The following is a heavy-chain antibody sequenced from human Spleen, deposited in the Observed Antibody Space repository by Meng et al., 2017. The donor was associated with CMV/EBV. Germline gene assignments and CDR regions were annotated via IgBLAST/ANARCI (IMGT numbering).Heavy chain of an antibody. Sequence: GSLRLSCTVSGDSMSNYFWTWIRQAPGKGLEWIGYIHYSGTTSYNPSLKSRLTISVDTSKNQFSLKLSSVTAADTAIYYCAGQLDTRTWDNWFDPWGQGTLVTVSS. J-gene: IGHJ5*02. D-gene: IGHD2-2*01. CDR3: AGQLDTRTWDNWFDP. CDR2: IHYSGTT. CDR1: GDSMSNYF. V-gene: IGHV4-59*01.